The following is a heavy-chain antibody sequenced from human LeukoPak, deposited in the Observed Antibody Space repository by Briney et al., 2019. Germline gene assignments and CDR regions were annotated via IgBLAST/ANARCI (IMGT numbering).Heavy chain of an antibody. D-gene: IGHD3-16*01. J-gene: IGHJ6*02. Sequence: PGGSLRLSCAASGLTFGSYSLNWVRQAPGKGLEWVASINHNGNVNYYVDSVKGRFTISRDNAKNSLYLQMSNLRAEDTAVYFCARGGGLDVWGQGATVTVSS. CDR1: GLTFGSYS. V-gene: IGHV3-7*03. CDR3: ARGGGLDV. CDR2: INHNGNVN.